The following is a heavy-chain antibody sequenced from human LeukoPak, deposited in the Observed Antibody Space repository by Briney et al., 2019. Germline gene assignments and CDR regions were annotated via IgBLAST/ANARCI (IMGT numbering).Heavy chain of an antibody. J-gene: IGHJ4*02. CDR3: ASELPSSSWYDY. V-gene: IGHV3-7*01. D-gene: IGHD6-13*01. CDR2: IKKDGSEK. Sequence: GGSLRLSCAASGFAFGDYWMTWVRQAPGKGLEWVANIKKDGSEKYCVASVRGRFTISRDNAKNSLYLQMNSLRAEDTAVYYCASELPSSSWYDYWGQGTLVTVSS. CDR1: GFAFGDYW.